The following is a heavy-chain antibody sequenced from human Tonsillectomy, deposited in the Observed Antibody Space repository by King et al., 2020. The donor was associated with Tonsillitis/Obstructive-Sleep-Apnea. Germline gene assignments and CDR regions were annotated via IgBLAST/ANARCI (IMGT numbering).Heavy chain of an antibody. CDR3: ARGPTQLGYCSTASCYDTWFDP. D-gene: IGHD2-2*03. V-gene: IGHV4-34*01. J-gene: IGHJ5*02. CDR1: GGSFSGYY. CDR2: INHSGST. Sequence: VQLQQWGAGLLKPSETLSLICAVFGGSFSGYYWSWVRQPPGKGLEWIGEINHSGSTNYNPSLKSRVTISVDTSINQFSLRLNSVTAADTAVYYCARGPTQLGYCSTASCYDTWFDPWGQGIVVTVSS.